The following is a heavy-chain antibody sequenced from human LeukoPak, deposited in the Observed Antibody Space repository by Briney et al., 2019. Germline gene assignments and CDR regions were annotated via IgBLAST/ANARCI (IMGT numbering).Heavy chain of an antibody. CDR3: ATEKDLLLDS. Sequence: GASVKVSCKVSGYSLSELSTHWVRQAPGQGLEWMGGFDPGDDKTIYAQKFQGRVTMTEDTSTDTAYLELSSLRSEDTAVYFCATEKDLLLDSWGQGTPVTVSS. J-gene: IGHJ5*01. V-gene: IGHV1-24*01. CDR1: GYSLSELS. D-gene: IGHD1-26*01. CDR2: FDPGDDKT.